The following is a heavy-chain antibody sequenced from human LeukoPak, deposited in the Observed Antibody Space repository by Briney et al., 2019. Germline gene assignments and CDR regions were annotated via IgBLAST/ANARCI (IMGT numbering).Heavy chain of an antibody. CDR3: AKAPRCNWIPYYYYMDV. J-gene: IGHJ6*03. D-gene: IGHD1-1*01. V-gene: IGHV3-23*01. CDR1: GFTFSNYA. CDR2: IGYGGGST. Sequence: GGSLRLSCAAPGFTFSNYAMVWVRQAPEKGLEWVSAIGYGGGSTYYADSVRGRFIVSRDNSKNTLYLQMISLRAEDTARYFCAKAPRCNWIPYYYYMDVWGKGTTVTVSS.